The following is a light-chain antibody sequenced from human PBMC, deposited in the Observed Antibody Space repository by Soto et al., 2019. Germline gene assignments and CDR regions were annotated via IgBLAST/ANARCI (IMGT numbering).Light chain of an antibody. CDR3: QQYYDFRT. J-gene: IGKJ1*01. CDR2: AAS. V-gene: IGKV1-39*01. Sequence: IQMTQSPSSLSASVGDRVTITCRASQSIRSYLNWYQEKPGKAPKLLIYAASSLQSGVPSRFSGSGSRTEFTLTISSLQPDDYGSSYCQQYYDFRTFGQGTKVDIK. CDR1: QSIRSY.